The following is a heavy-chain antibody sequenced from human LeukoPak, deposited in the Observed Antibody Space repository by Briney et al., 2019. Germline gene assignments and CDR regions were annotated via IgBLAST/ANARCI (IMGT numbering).Heavy chain of an antibody. J-gene: IGHJ4*02. Sequence: PSETLSLTCTVSGYSISSGYYWGWIRQPPGKGLEWIGSIYHSGSTYYNPSLKSRVTISVDTSKNQFSLKLSSVTAADTAVYYCARDTVVMTYYFDYWGQGTLVTVSS. V-gene: IGHV4-38-2*02. CDR1: GYSISSGYY. CDR3: ARDTVVMTYYFDY. CDR2: IYHSGST. D-gene: IGHD4-23*01.